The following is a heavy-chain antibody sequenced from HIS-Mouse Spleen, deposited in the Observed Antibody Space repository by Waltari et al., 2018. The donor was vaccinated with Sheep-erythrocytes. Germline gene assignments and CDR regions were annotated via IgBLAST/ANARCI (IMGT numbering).Heavy chain of an antibody. V-gene: IGHV2-26*01. D-gene: IGHD3-3*01. CDR1: GFSLSNARMG. J-gene: IGHJ4*02. CDR2: IFSNDEK. Sequence: PVLVKPTETLTLTCTVSGFSLSNARMGVSWIRQPPGKALEWLAHIFSNDEKSYSTSLKSRLTISKDTSKSQVVLTMTNMDPVDTATYYCARITSYYDFWSTYNKDYFDYWGQGTLVTVSS. CDR3: ARITSYYDFWSTYNKDYFDY.